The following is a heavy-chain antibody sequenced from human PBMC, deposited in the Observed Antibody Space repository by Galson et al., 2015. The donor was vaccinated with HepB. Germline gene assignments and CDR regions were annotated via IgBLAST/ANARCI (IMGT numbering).Heavy chain of an antibody. Sequence: SLRLPCAPSGFTFSTYAMHWVRQAPGKGLEWVTFIRYDGSNKYYADSVKGRFTISRDNSKNTLYLQMNSLRAEDTAVYYCAKVYGDYPNWYFDLWGRSTLVTVSS. CDR2: IRYDGSNK. CDR1: GFTFSTYA. J-gene: IGHJ2*01. CDR3: AKVYGDYPNWYFDL. V-gene: IGHV3-30*02. D-gene: IGHD4-17*01.